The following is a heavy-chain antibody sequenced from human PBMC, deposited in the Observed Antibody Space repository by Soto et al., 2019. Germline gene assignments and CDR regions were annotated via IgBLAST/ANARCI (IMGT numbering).Heavy chain of an antibody. CDR2: ISYDGSNK. CDR3: ARVPRPYDSSGYLAY. J-gene: IGHJ4*02. V-gene: IGHV3-30-3*01. CDR1: GFTFSSYD. D-gene: IGHD3-22*01. Sequence: GGSLRLACAASGFTFSSYDRDWVRQATGKGLELVAVISYDGSNKYYADSVKGRFTISRDNSKNTLYLQMNSLRAEDTAVYYCARVPRPYDSSGYLAYWGQGTLVTVSS.